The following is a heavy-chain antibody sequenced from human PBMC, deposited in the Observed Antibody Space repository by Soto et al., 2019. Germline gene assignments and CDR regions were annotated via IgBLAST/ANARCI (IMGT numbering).Heavy chain of an antibody. CDR1: GFTFSSYE. J-gene: IGHJ6*03. V-gene: IGHV3-48*03. Sequence: GGSLRLSCAASGFTFSSYEMNWVRQAPGKGLEWVSYISSSGSTIYYADSVKGRFTISRDNAKNSLYLQMNSLRAEDTAVYYCARVKALQYYYYYYMDVWGKGTTVTVSS. CDR3: ARVKALQYYYYYYMDV. CDR2: ISSSGSTI. D-gene: IGHD3-16*02.